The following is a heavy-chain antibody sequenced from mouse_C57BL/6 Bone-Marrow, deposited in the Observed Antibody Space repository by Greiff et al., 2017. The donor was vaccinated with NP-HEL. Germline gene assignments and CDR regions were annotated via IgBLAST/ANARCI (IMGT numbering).Heavy chain of an antibody. D-gene: IGHD1-1*01. CDR1: GYTFTSYW. CDR3: AMEVYYGSSRYYAMDY. V-gene: IGHV1-50*01. CDR2: LDPSDSYT. Sequence: VQLQQPGAELVKPGASVKLSCKASGYTFTSYWMQWVKQRPGQGLEWIGELDPSDSYTNYNQKFKGNATLTVDTSSSTAYMQLSSLTSEDSAVYYEAMEVYYGSSRYYAMDYWGQGTSVTVSS. J-gene: IGHJ4*01.